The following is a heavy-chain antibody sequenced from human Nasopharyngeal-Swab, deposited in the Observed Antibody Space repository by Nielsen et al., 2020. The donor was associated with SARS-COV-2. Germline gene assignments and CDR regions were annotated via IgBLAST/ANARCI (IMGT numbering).Heavy chain of an antibody. V-gene: IGHV3-30-3*01. CDR2: ISYDGSKK. J-gene: IGHJ6*02. D-gene: IGHD6-13*01. CDR1: GFTFSSYA. Sequence: GESLKISCAASGFTFSSYAMHWVSQAPGKGLEWVAVISYDGSKKYYADSVKGRFTISRDNSKNTLYLQMNSLRAEDTAVYYCARDQGSSWYTYYYYYGMDVWGQGTTVTVSS. CDR3: ARDQGSSWYTYYYYYGMDV.